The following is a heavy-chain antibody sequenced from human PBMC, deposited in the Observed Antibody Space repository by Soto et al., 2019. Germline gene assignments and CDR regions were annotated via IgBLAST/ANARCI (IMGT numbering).Heavy chain of an antibody. CDR2: IYYSGST. J-gene: IGHJ4*02. Sequence: SETLSLTCTISGGSISSSSYFWGWIRQPPGKGLEWIGSIYYSGSTYYNPSLKSRVTVSVDTSKNQFSLKLSSVTAADTAVYYGARYDYDNNIYSIDYWGQGALVTVS. V-gene: IGHV4-39*01. D-gene: IGHD3-22*01. CDR1: GGSISSSSYF. CDR3: ARYDYDNNIYSIDY.